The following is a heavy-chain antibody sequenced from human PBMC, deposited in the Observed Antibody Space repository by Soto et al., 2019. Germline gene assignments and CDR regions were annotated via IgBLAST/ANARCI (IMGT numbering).Heavy chain of an antibody. CDR2: ISGGGGTT. J-gene: IGHJ4*02. CDR1: ISTYD. Sequence: ISTYDMSWVRQAPGKGLEWVSCISGGGGTTHYADSAKGRFTISRDNSKNSLYLQLNSLRAADTAIYFCAQNYNVWGYFWGQGTMVNVS. D-gene: IGHD3-16*01. V-gene: IGHV3-23*01. CDR3: AQNYNVWGYF.